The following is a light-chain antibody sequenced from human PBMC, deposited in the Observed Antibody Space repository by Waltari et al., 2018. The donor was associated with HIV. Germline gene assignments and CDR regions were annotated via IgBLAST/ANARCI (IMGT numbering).Light chain of an antibody. CDR1: SSDVGGYNF. Sequence: QSDLTQPPSAYGSPGQSVTISCTGASSDVGGYNFVSWYQQHPGKAPQLMTYEVSKRPSGVPDRFSGSKSGNTASLTVSGLQAEDEADYYCSSYAGSKIWLFGGGTKLTVL. CDR3: SSYAGSKIWL. CDR2: EVS. J-gene: IGLJ3*02. V-gene: IGLV2-8*01.